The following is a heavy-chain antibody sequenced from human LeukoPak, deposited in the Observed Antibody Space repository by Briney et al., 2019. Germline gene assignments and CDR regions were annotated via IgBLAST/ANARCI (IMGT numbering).Heavy chain of an antibody. CDR3: VRGYYFDY. V-gene: IGHV3-72*01. CDR2: TRNKANSYTT. J-gene: IGHJ4*02. Sequence: GSLRLSCAASGFSFSDHHMDWVRQVPGKGLEWVGRTRNKANSYTTEYAASVKGRFTISRDDSKNSVYLQMDSLKTEDTALYYCVRGYYFDYWGQGTLVTVSS. CDR1: GFSFSDHH.